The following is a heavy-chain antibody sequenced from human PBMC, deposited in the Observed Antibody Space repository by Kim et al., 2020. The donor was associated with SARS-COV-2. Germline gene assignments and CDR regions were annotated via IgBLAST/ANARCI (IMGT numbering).Heavy chain of an antibody. V-gene: IGHV4-34*01. CDR3: ASPGPPYYYGSGGYFGY. J-gene: IGHJ4*02. D-gene: IGHD3-10*01. Sequence: LKSRVTISVDTSKNQFSLKLSSVTAADTAVYYCASPGPPYYYGSGGYFGYWGQGTLVTVSS.